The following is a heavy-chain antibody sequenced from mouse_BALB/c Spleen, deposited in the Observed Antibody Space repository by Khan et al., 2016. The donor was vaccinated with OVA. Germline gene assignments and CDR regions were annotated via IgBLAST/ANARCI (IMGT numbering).Heavy chain of an antibody. J-gene: IGHJ4*01. CDR2: INPDSSTT. Sequence: EVQLQESGGGLVQPGGSLKLSCAASGFDFSRYWMSWVRQAPGKGLEWIGEINPDSSTTNYTPSLNDKFIISRDNAKNTLYLQMSKVRSEDTALYYCARGLRRYYYAMDYWGQGTSVTVSS. V-gene: IGHV4-1*02. CDR1: GFDFSRYW. CDR3: ARGLRRYYYAMDY. D-gene: IGHD2-2*01.